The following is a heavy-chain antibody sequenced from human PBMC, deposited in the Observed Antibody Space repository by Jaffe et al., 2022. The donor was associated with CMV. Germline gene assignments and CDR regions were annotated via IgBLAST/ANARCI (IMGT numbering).Heavy chain of an antibody. CDR3: AKESYSGSFDY. CDR2: ISWNSGSI. Sequence: EVQLVESGGGLVQPGRSLRLSCAASGFTFDDYAMHWVRQAPGKGLEWVSGISWNSGSIGYADSVKGRFTISRDNAKNSLYLQMNSLRAEDTALYYCAKESYSGSFDYWGQGTLVTVSS. J-gene: IGHJ4*02. V-gene: IGHV3-9*01. CDR1: GFTFDDYA. D-gene: IGHD1-26*01.